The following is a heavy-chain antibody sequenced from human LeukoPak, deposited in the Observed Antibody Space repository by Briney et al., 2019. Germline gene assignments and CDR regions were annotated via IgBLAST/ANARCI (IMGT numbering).Heavy chain of an antibody. CDR2: IGGRDDRT. Sequence: GGSLRLSCAASGFTFTGHTMTWLRQAPGKGLGWVSIIGGRDDRTYYTDAVKGWFTISRDNSKNVLYLQMNSLRAEDTAVYYCAKDPNPLYDFWSGYKWGQGTLVTVSS. D-gene: IGHD3-3*01. CDR1: GFTFTGHT. V-gene: IGHV3-23*01. J-gene: IGHJ4*02. CDR3: AKDPNPLYDFWSGYK.